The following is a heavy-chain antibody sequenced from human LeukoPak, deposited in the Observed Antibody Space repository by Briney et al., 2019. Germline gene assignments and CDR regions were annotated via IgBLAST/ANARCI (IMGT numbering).Heavy chain of an antibody. CDR3: VLGGGGGIRDVAYDI. CDR1: GFTYSSYS. CDR2: ISSTSIHI. J-gene: IGHJ3*02. Sequence: PGGSLRLSCAASGFTYSSYSMNWFRQAPGKGLDWVSSISSTSIHIYYADSVNGRFTISRDNAENSLYLQMNSLRAEDTAVYYCVLGGGGGIRDVAYDIWGQGTMVTVSS. D-gene: IGHD2-15*01. V-gene: IGHV3-21*01.